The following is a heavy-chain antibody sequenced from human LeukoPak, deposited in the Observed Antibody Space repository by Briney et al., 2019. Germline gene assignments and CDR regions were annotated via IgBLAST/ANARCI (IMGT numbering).Heavy chain of an antibody. CDR3: ATLTVVTPNYYYYYMDV. J-gene: IGHJ6*03. D-gene: IGHD4-23*01. CDR1: GFTFSSYE. V-gene: IGHV3-48*03. Sequence: GGSLRLSCAASGFTFSSYEMNWVRQAPGKGLEWVSYISSSGSTIYYADSVKGRFTISRDNAKNSLYLQMNSLRAEDTAVYYCATLTVVTPNYYYYYMDVWGKGTTVTISS. CDR2: ISSSGSTI.